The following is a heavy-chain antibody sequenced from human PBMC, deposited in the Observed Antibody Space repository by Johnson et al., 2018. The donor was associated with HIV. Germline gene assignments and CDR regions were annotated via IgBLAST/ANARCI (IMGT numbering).Heavy chain of an antibody. CDR3: ARRRPGSASYSDPFDI. J-gene: IGHJ3*02. Sequence: VQLVESGGGLVQPGGSLRLSCAASGFTISSYDIHWVRQITGKSLAWVSAIGAAGEAYYPGSVKGRFSISRENAKNSVYLQLNDLRAGDTAMFYCARRRPGSASYSDPFDIWGQGTMVTVSS. D-gene: IGHD6-19*01. CDR2: IGAAGEA. V-gene: IGHV3-13*01. CDR1: GFTISSYD.